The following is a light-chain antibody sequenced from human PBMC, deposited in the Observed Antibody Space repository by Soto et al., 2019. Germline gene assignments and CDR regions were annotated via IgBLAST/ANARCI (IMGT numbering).Light chain of an antibody. V-gene: IGLV2-14*01. CDR3: SSYTRSSTLV. CDR1: SSDVGGYNY. J-gene: IGLJ2*01. CDR2: DVS. Sequence: QSALTQPASGSGSPGQSITISCTGTSSDVGGYNYVSWYQQHPGKAPNLMIYDVSNRPSGVSNRFSGSKSGNTASLTISGLQAEDEADYYCSSYTRSSTLVFGGGTKLTVL.